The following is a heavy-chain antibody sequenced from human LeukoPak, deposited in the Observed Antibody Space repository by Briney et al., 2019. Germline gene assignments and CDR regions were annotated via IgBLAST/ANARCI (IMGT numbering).Heavy chain of an antibody. J-gene: IGHJ3*02. V-gene: IGHV3-21*01. CDR3: ARNYYGSGAPLMDI. Sequence: PGGSLRLSCAASGFTFSSYTMNWVRQAPGKGLEWVSSISSSSSYIYYADSVKGRFTISRDNAKNSLYLQMNSLRAEDTAVYYCARNYYGSGAPLMDIWGQGTMVTVSS. D-gene: IGHD3-10*01. CDR2: ISSSSSYI. CDR1: GFTFSSYT.